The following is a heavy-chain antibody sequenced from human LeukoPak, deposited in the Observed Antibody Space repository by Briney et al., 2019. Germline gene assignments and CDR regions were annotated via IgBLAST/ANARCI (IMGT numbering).Heavy chain of an antibody. J-gene: IGHJ4*02. D-gene: IGHD3-10*01. CDR3: ASAEYYYGSGSYYNGWNYFDY. V-gene: IGHV3-21*01. CDR1: GFTFSRYS. CDR2: ISISGSYI. Sequence: GGSLRLSCAASGFTFSRYSMNWVRQAPGKGLEWVSSISISGSYIYYADSVKGRFTISRDNAKNSLFLQMNSLRAEDTAVYFCASAEYYYGSGSYYNGWNYFDYWGQGTLVTVSS.